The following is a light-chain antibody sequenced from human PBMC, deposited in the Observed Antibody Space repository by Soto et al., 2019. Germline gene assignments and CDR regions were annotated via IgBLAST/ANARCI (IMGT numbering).Light chain of an antibody. CDR3: QQYGSSPRT. V-gene: IGKV3-15*01. CDR1: QSVSSN. J-gene: IGKJ1*01. CDR2: GAS. Sequence: IGMTQSPATLSVTPGERATLSCRASQSVSSNLAWYQQKPGQAPSLLIYGASTRATGTPARFSGSGSGTEFTLTISRLEPEDFAVYYCQQYGSSPRTFGLGTKVDI.